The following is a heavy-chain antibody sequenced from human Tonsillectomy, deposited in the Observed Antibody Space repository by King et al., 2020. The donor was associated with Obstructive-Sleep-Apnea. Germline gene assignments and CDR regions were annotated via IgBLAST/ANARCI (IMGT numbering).Heavy chain of an antibody. Sequence: QLQESGPGLVKPSETLSLTCTVSGGSISSSSYYWGWIRQPPGKGLEWIGSIYYSGSTYYNPSLKSRVTISVDTSKNQFSLKLSSVTAADTAVYYCARVSSLSYSSGWDFDYWGQGTLVTVSS. D-gene: IGHD6-19*01. J-gene: IGHJ4*02. V-gene: IGHV4-39*07. CDR3: ARVSSLSYSSGWDFDY. CDR1: GGSISSSSYY. CDR2: IYYSGST.